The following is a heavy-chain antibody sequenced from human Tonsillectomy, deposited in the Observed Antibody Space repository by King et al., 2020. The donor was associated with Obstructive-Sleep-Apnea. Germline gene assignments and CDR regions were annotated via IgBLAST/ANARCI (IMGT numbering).Heavy chain of an antibody. CDR1: GFTFSSYA. D-gene: IGHD2-15*01. V-gene: IGHV3-30*04. CDR3: AREVDEDASNA. CDR2: ISYDTYNK. J-gene: IGHJ4*02. Sequence: VQLVESGGGVVRPGGSLRLSCAASGFTFSSYAMHWVRQAPGKGLDWVALISYDTYNKKYAESVKGRFTISRDNSRNTLYLQMNSLRGEDTAMYFCAREVDEDASNAWGQGTLVVVSS.